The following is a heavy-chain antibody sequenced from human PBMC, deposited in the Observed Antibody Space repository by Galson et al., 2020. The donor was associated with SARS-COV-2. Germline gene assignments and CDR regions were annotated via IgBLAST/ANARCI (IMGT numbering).Heavy chain of an antibody. J-gene: IGHJ4*02. V-gene: IGHV3-15*01. CDR2: IKSKTDGGTT. CDR1: GYTFSNAW. Sequence: TGGSLSLSCAVSGYTFSNAWMTWVRQAPGTGLEWVGLIKSKTDGGTTDYAAPVKGRFIISRDASKNTLYLQMISLKTEDTAVYYCTTGSSWDYWGQGTLVTVSS. CDR3: TTGSSWDY.